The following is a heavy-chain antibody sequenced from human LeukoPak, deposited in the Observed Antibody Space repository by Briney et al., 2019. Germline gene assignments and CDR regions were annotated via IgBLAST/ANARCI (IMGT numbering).Heavy chain of an antibody. CDR2: IYHSGST. Sequence: SETLSLTCAVYGGSFSGYYWSWIRQPPGKGLEWIGYIYHSGSTYYNPSLKSRVTISVDRSKNQFSLKLSSVTAADTAVYYCARTDYYYDSSGYTRSDAFDIWGQGTMVTVSS. J-gene: IGHJ3*02. V-gene: IGHV4-30-2*01. CDR1: GGSFSGYY. CDR3: ARTDYYYDSSGYTRSDAFDI. D-gene: IGHD3-22*01.